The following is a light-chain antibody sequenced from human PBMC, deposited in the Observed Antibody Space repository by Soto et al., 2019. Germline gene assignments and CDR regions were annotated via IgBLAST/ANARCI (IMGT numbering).Light chain of an antibody. J-gene: IGKJ1*01. V-gene: IGKV3-20*01. CDR2: GAS. CDR1: QSVSSSN. CDR3: QQYGSSGT. Sequence: EIVLTQSPATLSLSPGERATLSCGASQSVSSSNLAWYQQKPGQAPRLLIYGASNRATGIPDRFSGSGSGTDFTLTISRLEPEDFAVYYCQQYGSSGTFGQGTKVDIK.